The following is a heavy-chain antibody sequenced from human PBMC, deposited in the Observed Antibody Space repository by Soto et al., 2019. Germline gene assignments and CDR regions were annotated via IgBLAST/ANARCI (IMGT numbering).Heavy chain of an antibody. CDR2: ISWDDEK. J-gene: IGHJ2*01. CDR3: AHSECSGADVYSRLDFGL. CDR1: GFSLTTGGVA. Sequence: QITLKESCPTLVKPTQTLTLTCTFSGFSLTTGGVAVGWLRQPPGTTLEWLALISWDDEKRYSPSLKSRLSITKDTSKNQVVLTMNNMDPVDTATYYCAHSECSGADVYSRLDFGLWCRGTLVTVSS. V-gene: IGHV2-5*02. D-gene: IGHD2-15*01.